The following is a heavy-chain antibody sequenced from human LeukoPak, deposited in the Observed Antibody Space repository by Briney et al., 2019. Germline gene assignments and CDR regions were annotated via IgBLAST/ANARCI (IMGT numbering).Heavy chain of an antibody. D-gene: IGHD1-14*01. Sequence: SETLSLTCTVSGGSISSSSYYWGWIRQPPGKGLEWIGGIYYSGSTYYNPSLKSRVTISVDTSKNQFSLKLTSVTAADTAVYYCARGLPDGWFDPWGQGTLVTVSS. CDR2: IYYSGST. CDR3: ARGLPDGWFDP. J-gene: IGHJ5*02. V-gene: IGHV4-39*07. CDR1: GGSISSSSYY.